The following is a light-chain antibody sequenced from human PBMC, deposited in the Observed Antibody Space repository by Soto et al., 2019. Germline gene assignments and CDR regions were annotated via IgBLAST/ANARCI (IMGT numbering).Light chain of an antibody. V-gene: IGKV1-5*03. J-gene: IGKJ1*01. CDR1: QSISSW. CDR3: QQYDNWHTWT. CDR2: KAS. Sequence: DSQMTQSPSTLYASVGDRVSITCRASQSISSWLAWYQQKPGKAPNLLIYKASSLESGVPSRFSGSGSGTEFTLTISSLKSADFAVYYCQQYDNWHTWTFGQGTKVDIK.